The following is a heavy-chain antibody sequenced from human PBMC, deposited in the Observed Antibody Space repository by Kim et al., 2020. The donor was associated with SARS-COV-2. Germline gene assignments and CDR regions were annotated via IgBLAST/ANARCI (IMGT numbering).Heavy chain of an antibody. J-gene: IGHJ4*02. CDR1: GYTFTSYG. V-gene: IGHV1-18*01. Sequence: ASVKVSCKASGYTFTSYGISWVRQAPGQGLEWMGWISAYNGNTNYAQKLQGRVTMTTDPSTSTAYMELRSLRSDGTAVYYCARGMTTVTPGDYWGQGTPVTVSS. CDR2: ISAYNGNT. D-gene: IGHD4-17*01. CDR3: ARGMTTVTPGDY.